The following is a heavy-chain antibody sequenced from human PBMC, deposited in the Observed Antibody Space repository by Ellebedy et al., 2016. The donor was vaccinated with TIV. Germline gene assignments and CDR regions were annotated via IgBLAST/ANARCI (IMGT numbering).Heavy chain of an antibody. Sequence: GESLKISCAASGFTFSTYSMNWVRQAPGKGLEWVSYISSGSSYIYYTDSLKGRFTISRDNAKNSLYLQMNSLRAEDTAVYYCARDYYGSGSYSSDWGQGTLVTVSS. J-gene: IGHJ4*02. D-gene: IGHD3-10*01. CDR1: GFTFSTYS. CDR3: ARDYYGSGSYSSD. V-gene: IGHV3-21*01. CDR2: ISSGSSYI.